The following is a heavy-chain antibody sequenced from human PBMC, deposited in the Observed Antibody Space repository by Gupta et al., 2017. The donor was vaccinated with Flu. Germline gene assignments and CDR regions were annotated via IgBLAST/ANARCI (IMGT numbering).Heavy chain of an antibody. CDR3: ARDEVRKRSAIHYFDN. J-gene: IGHJ4*02. CDR2: IWFHGNDQ. Sequence: QVQLVESGGGVVQPGRSLSLTCAASGFSFGDYGMHWVRPAPGKGLGWVAVIWFHGNDQYYADSVKGRFVISKDNSKNTLYLQMNSLRVEDTAVYYCARDEVRKRSAIHYFDNWGQGTVVTVSS. CDR1: GFSFGDYG. V-gene: IGHV3-33*01.